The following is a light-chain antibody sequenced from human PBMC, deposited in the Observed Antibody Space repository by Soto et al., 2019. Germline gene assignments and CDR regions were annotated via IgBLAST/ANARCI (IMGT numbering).Light chain of an antibody. J-gene: IGKJ1*01. V-gene: IGKV3-20*01. CDR2: GAS. CDR3: QQYHNSPLT. Sequence: EIVLTQSPGTLSLSPGERATLSCRASQSVSSSYLAWYQQKPGQAPRLLIYGASSRATGIPDRFSGSGSGTDFTLTISRLEPEDFAVYYCQQYHNSPLTFGQGTKVE. CDR1: QSVSSSY.